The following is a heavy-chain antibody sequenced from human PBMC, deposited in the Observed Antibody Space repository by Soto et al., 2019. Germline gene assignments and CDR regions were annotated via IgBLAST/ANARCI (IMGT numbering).Heavy chain of an antibody. CDR3: ASMASGYYYGFNWFDP. CDR1: GYTFTSYA. J-gene: IGHJ5*02. V-gene: IGHV1-3*01. CDR2: INAGNGNT. Sequence: GASVKVSCKASGYTFTSYAMHWVRQAPGQRLEWMGWINAGNGNTRYSQKFQGRVTTTRDTSASTAYMELSSLRSEDTAVYYCASMASGYYYGFNWFDPWGQGTLVTVSS. D-gene: IGHD3-10*01.